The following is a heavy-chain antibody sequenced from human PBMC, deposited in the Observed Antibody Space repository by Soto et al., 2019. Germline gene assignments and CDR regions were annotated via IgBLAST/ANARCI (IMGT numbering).Heavy chain of an antibody. CDR3: AREVTYCDFWSGYGGFDS. V-gene: IGHV1-18*01. D-gene: IGHD3-3*01. CDR2: ISAYNGNT. Sequence: GASVKVSCKASGYTFTSYGISWVRQAPGQGLEWMGWISAYNGNTNYAQKLQGRVTMTTDTSTSTAYMELRSLRSDDTAVYYCAREVTYCDFWSGYGGFDSWGQGTLVTFSS. CDR1: GYTFTSYG. J-gene: IGHJ5*01.